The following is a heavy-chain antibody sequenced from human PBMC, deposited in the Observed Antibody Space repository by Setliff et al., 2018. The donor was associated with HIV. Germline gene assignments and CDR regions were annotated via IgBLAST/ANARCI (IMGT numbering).Heavy chain of an antibody. CDR2: IRG. CDR1: GFTFSSYG. Sequence: GGSLRLSCAASGFTFSSYGLHWVRQASGKGLEWVGRIRGDYGASRSGRFTISRDDSRNTAYLQITNLQIEDTAVYYCARPRYCISTNCYEAFDYWGQGTLVTVSS. CDR3: ARPRYCISTNCYEAFDY. D-gene: IGHD2-2*01. V-gene: IGHV3-66*04. J-gene: IGHJ4*02.